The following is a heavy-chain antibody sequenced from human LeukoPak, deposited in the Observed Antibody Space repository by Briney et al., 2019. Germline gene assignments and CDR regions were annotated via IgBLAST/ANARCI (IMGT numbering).Heavy chain of an antibody. Sequence: GGSLRLSCAASGFTFSSYGMHWVRQAPGKGLEWVAVISYGGSIKYYADSVKGRFTISRDNSKNTLYLQMNSLRAEDTAVYYCAKDSMVRGENYFDYWGQGTLVTVSS. CDR1: GFTFSSYG. J-gene: IGHJ4*02. V-gene: IGHV3-30*18. CDR3: AKDSMVRGENYFDY. D-gene: IGHD3-10*01. CDR2: ISYGGSIK.